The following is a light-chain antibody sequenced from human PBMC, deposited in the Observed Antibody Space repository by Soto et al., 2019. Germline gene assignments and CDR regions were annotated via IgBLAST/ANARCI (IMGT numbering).Light chain of an antibody. CDR3: CSYAGSYTWV. CDR1: SSDVGSYNY. V-gene: IGLV2-11*01. J-gene: IGLJ3*02. Sequence: QSALTQPRSVSGSPGQAVTISCTGTSSDVGSYNYVSWYQQHPGKAPKLMIYDVTQRPSGVPDRFSGSKSSNTASLTISGLQAGDEADYYCCSYAGSYTWVLGGGTKLTVL. CDR2: DVT.